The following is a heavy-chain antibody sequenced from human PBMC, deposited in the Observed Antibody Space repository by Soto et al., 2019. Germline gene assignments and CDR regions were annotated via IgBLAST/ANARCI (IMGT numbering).Heavy chain of an antibody. CDR1: GFIVSSNY. Sequence: EVQLVETGGGLIQPGGSLRLSCAASGFIVSSNYMSWVRQAPGQGLEWVSFIYSGGRTYYADSVKGRFTISRDNSKNTLYLQMNSLRAEDTAVYYCAREAISSDYFDYWGQGTLVIVSS. CDR2: IYSGGRT. CDR3: AREAISSDYFDY. V-gene: IGHV3-53*02. J-gene: IGHJ4*02. D-gene: IGHD3-22*01.